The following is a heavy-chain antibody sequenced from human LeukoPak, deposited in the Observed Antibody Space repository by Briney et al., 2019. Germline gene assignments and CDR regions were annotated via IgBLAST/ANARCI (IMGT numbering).Heavy chain of an antibody. V-gene: IGHV3-30-3*01. CDR1: GFTFSSYA. D-gene: IGHD1-26*01. CDR2: ISYDGSNK. CDR3: ARDRVIVGATSFDY. Sequence: PGGSLRLSCAASGFTFSSYAMHWVRQAPGKGLEGVAVISYDGSNKYYADSVKGRFTISRDNSKNTLYLQMNSLRAEDTAVYYCARDRVIVGATSFDYWGREPWSPSPQ. J-gene: IGHJ4*02.